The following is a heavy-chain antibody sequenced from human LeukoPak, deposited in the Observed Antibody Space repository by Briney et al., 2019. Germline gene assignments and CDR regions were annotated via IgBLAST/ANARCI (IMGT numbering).Heavy chain of an antibody. D-gene: IGHD6-13*01. Sequence: GGSLRLSCAASGFTFGSYAMTWVRQAPGKGLDWVSSISGSGGSTYYADSVKGRFTISRDNSKNTLYLQMSSLRAEDTAVYYCAKDKAAAGSYGLVVWGQGTTVTVSS. CDR3: AKDKAAAGSYGLVV. CDR1: GFTFGSYA. CDR2: ISGSGGST. V-gene: IGHV3-23*01. J-gene: IGHJ6*02.